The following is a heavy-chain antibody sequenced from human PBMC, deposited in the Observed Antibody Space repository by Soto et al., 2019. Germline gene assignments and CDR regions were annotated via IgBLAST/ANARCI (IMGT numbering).Heavy chain of an antibody. Sequence: SETLSLTCAVYGGSFSGYYWSWIRQPPGKGLEWIGEINHSGSTNYNPSLKSRVTISVDTSKNQFSLKLSSVTAADTAVYYCARRRRLLWFGELSPPTPFDYWGQGTLVTVSS. D-gene: IGHD3-10*01. CDR3: ARRRRLLWFGELSPPTPFDY. CDR1: GGSFSGYY. J-gene: IGHJ4*02. V-gene: IGHV4-34*01. CDR2: INHSGST.